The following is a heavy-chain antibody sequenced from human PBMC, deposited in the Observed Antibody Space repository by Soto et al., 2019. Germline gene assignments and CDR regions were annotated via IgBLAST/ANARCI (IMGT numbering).Heavy chain of an antibody. Sequence: GGSLRLSCAASGFTFSSYAMHWVRQAPGKGLEWVAVISYDGSNKYYADSVKGRFTISRDNSKNTLYLQMNSLRAEDTAVYYCARDPVGGYLGDFDYWGQGTLVTVSS. J-gene: IGHJ4*02. CDR3: ARDPVGGYLGDFDY. V-gene: IGHV3-30-3*01. CDR2: ISYDGSNK. CDR1: GFTFSSYA. D-gene: IGHD5-18*01.